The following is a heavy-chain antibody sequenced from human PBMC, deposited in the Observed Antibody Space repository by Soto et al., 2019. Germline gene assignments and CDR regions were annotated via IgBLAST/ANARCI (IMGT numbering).Heavy chain of an antibody. Sequence: SETLSLTCTVSGGCISSYYWSWIRQPPGKGLEWIGYIYYSGSTNYNPSLKSRVTISVDTSKNQFSLKLSSVTAADTAVYYCARSPKYDYVWGSYRLWYFDYWGQGTLVTVSS. J-gene: IGHJ4*02. CDR2: IYYSGST. V-gene: IGHV4-59*01. CDR3: ARSPKYDYVWGSYRLWYFDY. D-gene: IGHD3-16*02. CDR1: GGCISSYY.